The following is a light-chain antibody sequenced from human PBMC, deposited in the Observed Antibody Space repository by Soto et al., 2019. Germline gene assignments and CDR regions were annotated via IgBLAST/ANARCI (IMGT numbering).Light chain of an antibody. J-gene: IGLJ3*02. V-gene: IGLV2-8*01. CDR1: SSDVGGYNY. CDR2: EVT. CDR3: SSYAASYNCYFV. Sequence: QSALTQPPSASGSPGQSVTISCTGTSSDVGGYNYVSWYQQYPGRAPKLMIYEVTKRPSGVPDRFSGSKSGNTASLTVSGLQAEDEADYYCSSYAASYNCYFVFGGGTKLTVL.